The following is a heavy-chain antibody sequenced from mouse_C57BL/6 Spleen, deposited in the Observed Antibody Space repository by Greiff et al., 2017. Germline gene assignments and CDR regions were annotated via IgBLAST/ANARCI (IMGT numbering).Heavy chain of an antibody. CDR3: ARSYCDYDLWYFDV. CDR1: GYTFTSYW. D-gene: IGHD2-4*01. Sequence: QVQLQQPGTELVKPGASVKLSCKASGYTFTSYWMHWVKQRPGQGLEWIGNINPSNGGTNYNEKFKSKATLTVDKSSSTAYMQLGSLTSEESAVYYCARSYCDYDLWYFDVWGTGTTVTVSS. CDR2: INPSNGGT. V-gene: IGHV1-53*01. J-gene: IGHJ1*03.